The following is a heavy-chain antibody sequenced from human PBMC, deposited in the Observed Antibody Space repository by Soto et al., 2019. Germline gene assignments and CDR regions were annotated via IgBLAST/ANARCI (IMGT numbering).Heavy chain of an antibody. V-gene: IGHV3-7*01. CDR3: AIFRAYSSQLGSTVF. CDR1: GFTFSSYW. J-gene: IGHJ4*02. CDR2: IKQDGSEK. Sequence: GGSLRLSCAASGFTFSSYWMSWVRQAPGKGLEWVANIKQDGSEKYYVDSVKGRFTISRDNAKNSLYLQMNSLRAEDTAVYYCAIFRAYSSQLGSTVFWCQGILVTV. D-gene: IGHD6-13*01.